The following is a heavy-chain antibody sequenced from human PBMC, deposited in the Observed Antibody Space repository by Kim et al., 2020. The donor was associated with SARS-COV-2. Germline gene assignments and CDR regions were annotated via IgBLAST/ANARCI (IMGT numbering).Heavy chain of an antibody. Sequence: DSVEGRFTLSRDNSKNTLYLQMNRLSGEDTAVYYCAKGDSSGYYPSWYFDYWGQGTLVTVSS. V-gene: IGHV3-23*01. D-gene: IGHD3-22*01. J-gene: IGHJ4*01. CDR3: AKGDSSGYYPSWYFDY.